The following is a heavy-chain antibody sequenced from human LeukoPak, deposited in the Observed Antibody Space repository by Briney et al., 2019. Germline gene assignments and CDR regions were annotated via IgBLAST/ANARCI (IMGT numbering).Heavy chain of an antibody. Sequence: GGSLRLSCAASGFTFSTYTMNWVRQAPGKGLEWVSYIRSSSTIYYADSVKGRFTISRDNAKNSLYLQMNSLRDEDTAVYYCAGATTVFDYWGQGTLVTVSS. D-gene: IGHD1-1*01. V-gene: IGHV3-48*02. CDR1: GFTFSTYT. CDR2: IRSSSTI. CDR3: AGATTVFDY. J-gene: IGHJ4*02.